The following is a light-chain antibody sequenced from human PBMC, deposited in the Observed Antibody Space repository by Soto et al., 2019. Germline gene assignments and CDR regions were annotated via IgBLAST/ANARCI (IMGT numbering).Light chain of an antibody. V-gene: IGKV1-39*01. J-gene: IGKJ1*01. CDR1: QSIGTF. CDR3: HQTFTTPWT. Sequence: DIQMTQSPSSLSASVGDRVTITCRASQSIGTFLNWYQHKPGRAPKVLIYAASNLQSGVPSRFSGSGSGTDFTLSISSLQPEDFATYSCHQTFTTPWTFGQGTQVDIK. CDR2: AAS.